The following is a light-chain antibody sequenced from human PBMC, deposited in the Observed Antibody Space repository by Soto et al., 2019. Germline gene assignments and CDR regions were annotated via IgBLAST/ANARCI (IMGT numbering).Light chain of an antibody. CDR3: SSYAGSNTVV. CDR1: SSDVGGYNC. V-gene: IGLV2-8*01. CDR2: EVS. Sequence: SVLTQPPSASGSPGQSVTISCTGTSSDVGGYNCVSWYQQHPGKAPKLMIYEVSKRPSGVPDRFSGSKSGNTASLTVSGLQAEDEADYYCSSYAGSNTVVFGGGTKLTVL. J-gene: IGLJ2*01.